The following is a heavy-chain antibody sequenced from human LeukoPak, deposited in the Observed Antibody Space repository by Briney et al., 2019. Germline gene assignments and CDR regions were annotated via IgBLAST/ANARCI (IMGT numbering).Heavy chain of an antibody. J-gene: IGHJ4*02. CDR3: ARSPLGD. V-gene: IGHV3-30*02. CDR1: GFTFSNYA. CDR2: IRYVVSKK. D-gene: IGHD3-16*01. Sequence: GGSLRLSCAASGFTFSNYAMHWVRPAPGEGRGWVAFIRYVVSKKYYGDSGKGRATISRDKAKNPRYLQKDRPRAEGTALYYCARSPLGDWGQGTLVTVSS.